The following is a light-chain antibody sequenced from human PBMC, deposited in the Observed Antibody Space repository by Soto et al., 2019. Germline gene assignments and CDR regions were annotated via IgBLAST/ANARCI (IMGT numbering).Light chain of an antibody. J-gene: IGLJ2*01. V-gene: IGLV2-14*01. CDR2: EVS. CDR3: SSYRDTNTVV. Sequence: QSALTQTASVSGSPGQTITISCTGTSSDIGHYKYVSWYQHHPGKAPKLIIYEVSNRPSGISDRFSASKSGTTASLTISGLQTEEEADYYCSSYRDTNTVVFGGGTKLTVL. CDR1: SSDIGHYKY.